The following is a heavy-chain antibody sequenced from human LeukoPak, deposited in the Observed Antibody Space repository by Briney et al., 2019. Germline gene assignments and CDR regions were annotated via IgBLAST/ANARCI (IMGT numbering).Heavy chain of an antibody. CDR3: ATGWILGATLTY. V-gene: IGHV4-38-2*01. Sequence: PSETLSLTCAVSGYSISIGYYWGWIRQPPGKGLEWIGTIFHSGNTYYNPSLKNRVTISVDTSKHQFSLKVSSVTAADTAVYYCATGWILGATLTYWGQGTLVTVSS. J-gene: IGHJ4*02. CDR2: IFHSGNT. D-gene: IGHD1-26*01. CDR1: GYSISIGYY.